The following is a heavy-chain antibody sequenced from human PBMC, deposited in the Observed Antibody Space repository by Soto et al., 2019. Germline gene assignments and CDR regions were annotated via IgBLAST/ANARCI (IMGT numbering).Heavy chain of an antibody. CDR1: GASIRSFN. V-gene: IGHV4-59*08. D-gene: IGHD3-10*01. CDR3: ATTNLPFGEFNF. Sequence: PSETLSLTRTVSGASIRSFNWNWIRQSPGKGLEWIGNVSDSGSTYYNPSLRNRLTLSINPSKKQFSLRLNSLTAADTAVYYCATTNLPFGEFNFWGQGTLVTVS. J-gene: IGHJ4*02. CDR2: VSDSGST.